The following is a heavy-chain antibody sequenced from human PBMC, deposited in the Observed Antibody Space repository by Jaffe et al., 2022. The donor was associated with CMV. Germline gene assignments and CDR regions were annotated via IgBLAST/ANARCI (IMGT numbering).Heavy chain of an antibody. CDR3: ARVPLGIAVAVD. CDR1: GFTFSSYS. CDR2: ISSSSSYI. V-gene: IGHV3-21*01. Sequence: EVQLVESGGGLVKPGGSLRLSCAASGFTFSSYSMNWVRQAPGKGLEWVSSISSSSSYIYYADSVKGRFTISRDNAKNSLYLQMNSLRAEDTAVYYCARVPLGIAVAVDWGQGTLVTVSS. J-gene: IGHJ4*02. D-gene: IGHD6-19*01.